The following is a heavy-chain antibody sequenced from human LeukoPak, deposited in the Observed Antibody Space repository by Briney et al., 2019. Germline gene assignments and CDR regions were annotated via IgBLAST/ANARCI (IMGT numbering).Heavy chain of an antibody. CDR2: IAPSDSYT. D-gene: IGHD6-13*01. V-gene: IGHV5-10-1*01. Sequence: GESLRISCKGSGYSFTSHWISWVRQMPGKGLEWVGRIAPSDSYTNYSPSFQGHVTISADKSINTAYLQWSSLKASDTAMYYCARHLRAYSSSWYFDYWGQGTLVTVPS. J-gene: IGHJ4*02. CDR3: ARHLRAYSSSWYFDY. CDR1: GYSFTSHW.